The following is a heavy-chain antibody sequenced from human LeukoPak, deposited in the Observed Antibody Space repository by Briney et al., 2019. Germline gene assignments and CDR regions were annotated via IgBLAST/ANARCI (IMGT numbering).Heavy chain of an antibody. CDR2: IYPNDSDT. Sequence: GESLKISCKGSGXSFTSYWIGWVRQMPGKGLECMGIIYPNDSDTRYSPSFQGQVTISADKSISTAYLQWSSLKASDTAMYYCARTATIFGVVIGPWGQGTLVTVSS. V-gene: IGHV5-51*01. D-gene: IGHD3-3*01. CDR1: GXSFTSYW. J-gene: IGHJ5*02. CDR3: ARTATIFGVVIGP.